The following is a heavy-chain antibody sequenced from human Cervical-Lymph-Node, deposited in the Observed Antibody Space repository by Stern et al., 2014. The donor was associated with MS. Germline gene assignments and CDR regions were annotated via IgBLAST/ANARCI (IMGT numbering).Heavy chain of an antibody. CDR2: IYYSGST. CDR3: ARLRRDCTSTNCYSSYYHLDV. CDR1: GGSISYY. V-gene: IGHV4-39*01. D-gene: IGHD2-2*02. J-gene: IGHJ6*02. Sequence: QLQLQESGPGLVKPSETLSLTCTVSGGSISYYWGWIRQPPGKGLEWIGSIYYSGSTYYRPSLKSRVTISVDTSKNHFPLHLSSGTAADTAVYYCARLRRDCTSTNCYSSYYHLDVWGQGTTVTVSS.